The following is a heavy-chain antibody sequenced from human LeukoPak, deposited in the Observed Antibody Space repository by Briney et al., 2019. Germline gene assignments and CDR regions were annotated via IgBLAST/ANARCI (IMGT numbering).Heavy chain of an antibody. V-gene: IGHV4-39*01. CDR1: GVSISSSSYY. CDR2: IYYSGST. J-gene: IGHJ4*02. CDR3: AREGYCSGGSCYSWAYFDY. Sequence: SETLSLTCTVSGVSISSSSYYWGWIRQPPGKGLEWIGSIYYSGSTYYNPSLKSRVTISVDTSKNQFSLKLSSVTAADTAVYYCAREGYCSGGSCYSWAYFDYWGQGTLVTVSS. D-gene: IGHD2-15*01.